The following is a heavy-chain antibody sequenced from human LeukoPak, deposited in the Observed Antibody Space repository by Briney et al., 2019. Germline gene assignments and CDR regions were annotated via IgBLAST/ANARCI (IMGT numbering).Heavy chain of an antibody. J-gene: IGHJ4*02. V-gene: IGHV1-2*02. CDR2: INPNSGGT. CDR3: AREVFGQVDTAMDYYFDY. CDR1: GYTFTGYY. D-gene: IGHD5-18*01. Sequence: ASVKVSCKASGYTFTGYYMHWVRQAPGQGLEWMGWINPNSGGTNYAQKFQGRVTMTRDTSISTAYMELSRLRSDDTAVYYCAREVFGQVDTAMDYYFDYWGQGTPVTVSS.